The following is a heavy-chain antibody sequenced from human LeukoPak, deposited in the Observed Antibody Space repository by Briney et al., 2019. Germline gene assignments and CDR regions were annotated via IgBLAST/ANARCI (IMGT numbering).Heavy chain of an antibody. CDR2: IYSGGST. D-gene: IGHD3-9*01. J-gene: IGHJ3*02. CDR3: ARGQYYDILTGYAGDAFDI. V-gene: IGHV3-53*01. CDR1: GFTVSSNY. Sequence: GGSLRLSCAASGFTVSSNYMSWVRQAPGKGLEWVSVIYSGGSTYYADSVKGRFTISRDNSKNTLYLQMNSLRAEDTAVYYCARGQYYDILTGYAGDAFDIWGQGTMVTVSS.